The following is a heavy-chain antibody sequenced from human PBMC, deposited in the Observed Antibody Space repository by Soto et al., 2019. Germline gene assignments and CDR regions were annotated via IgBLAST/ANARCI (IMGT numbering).Heavy chain of an antibody. V-gene: IGHV4-59*01. CDR2: VHYSGNT. Sequence: SETLSLTCTVSGASISSYFWTWSRQSPGKGLQWIGYVHYSGNTNYNPSLNSRVTMSVDTSKNQFSLRLTSVTAEDMAVYYCARMNQLAPKRNAFDIWGQGTMVTVSS. D-gene: IGHD1-1*01. CDR3: ARMNQLAPKRNAFDI. CDR1: GASISSYF. J-gene: IGHJ3*02.